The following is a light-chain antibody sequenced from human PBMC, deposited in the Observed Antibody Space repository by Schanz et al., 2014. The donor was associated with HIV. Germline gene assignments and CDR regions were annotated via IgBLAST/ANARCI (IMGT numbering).Light chain of an antibody. Sequence: QTVVTQEPSLTVSPGGTVTLTCASSTGAVTSAYYPNWFQQKPGQAPRALIYYTVNKHSWTPARFSASLLGGKAALTLSGVQPEDEADYYCNSYTSSSTWVFGGGTKLTVL. J-gene: IGLJ3*02. CDR3: NSYTSSSTWV. CDR2: YTV. CDR1: TGAVTSAYY. V-gene: IGLV7-43*01.